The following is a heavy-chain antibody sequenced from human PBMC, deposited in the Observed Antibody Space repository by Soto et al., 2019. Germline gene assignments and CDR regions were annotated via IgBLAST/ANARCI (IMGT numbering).Heavy chain of an antibody. D-gene: IGHD3-16*01. CDR2: IYHSGST. CDR1: GGSISSGGYS. J-gene: IGHJ4*02. V-gene: IGHV4-30-2*01. Sequence: KASETLSLTCAVSGGSISSGGYSWSWIRQPPGKGLEWIGYIYHSGSTYYNPSLKSRVTISVDRSKNQFSLKLSSVTAADTAVYYCARDGGYDGVGYWGQGTLVTVSS. CDR3: ARDGGYDGVGY.